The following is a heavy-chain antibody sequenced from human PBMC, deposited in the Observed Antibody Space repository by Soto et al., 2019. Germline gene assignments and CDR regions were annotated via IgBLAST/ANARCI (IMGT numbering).Heavy chain of an antibody. J-gene: IGHJ4*02. CDR3: ARPPRRSGLFDY. D-gene: IGHD3-22*01. V-gene: IGHV3-11*01. Sequence: GGSLRLSCASSGFTFSDYYMSWIRQAPGKGLEWVSYISSSGSTIYYADSVKGRFTISRDNAKNSLYLQMNNLRAEDTAVYYYARPPRRSGLFDYWGQGTLVIVSS. CDR1: GFTFSDYY. CDR2: ISSSGSTI.